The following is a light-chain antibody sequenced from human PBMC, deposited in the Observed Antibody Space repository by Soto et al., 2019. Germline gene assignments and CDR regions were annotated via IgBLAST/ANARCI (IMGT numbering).Light chain of an antibody. J-gene: IGKJ1*01. Sequence: DLQMTQSPSSLSASVGDRVTITCRASQGISNYLLWYQQKPGKVPKLLIYAASTLQSGVPSRFSGSGSGTDFTLTITSLQPEDVATYYCQKYNNAPWTFGQGTKVEIK. CDR2: AAS. CDR3: QKYNNAPWT. V-gene: IGKV1-27*01. CDR1: QGISNY.